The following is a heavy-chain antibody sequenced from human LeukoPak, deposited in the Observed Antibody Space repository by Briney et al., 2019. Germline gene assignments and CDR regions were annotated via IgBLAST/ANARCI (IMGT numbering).Heavy chain of an antibody. Sequence: GGSLRLSCAASGFTFSSYSMNWVRQAPGKGLEWVANIKQDGSEKYYVDSVRGRFTISRDNAKNSLYLQMNSLRAEDTAVYYCARSRITAAGTRFDPWGQGTLVTVSS. CDR2: IKQDGSEK. J-gene: IGHJ5*02. D-gene: IGHD6-13*01. CDR3: ARSRITAAGTRFDP. CDR1: GFTFSSYS. V-gene: IGHV3-7*01.